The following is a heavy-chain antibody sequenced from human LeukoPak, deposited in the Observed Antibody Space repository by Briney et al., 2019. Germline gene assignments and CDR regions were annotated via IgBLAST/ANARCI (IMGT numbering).Heavy chain of an antibody. Sequence: GGSLRLSCATSGFTFSSYWRHWVRQAPGKGLVWFSRINSDGSSTSYADSVKGRFTISRDNAKNTLYLQMNSLRAEDTAVYYCARRIAAAGNFDYWGQGTLVTVSS. CDR2: INSDGSST. CDR3: ARRIAAAGNFDY. V-gene: IGHV3-74*01. CDR1: GFTFSSYW. D-gene: IGHD6-13*01. J-gene: IGHJ4*02.